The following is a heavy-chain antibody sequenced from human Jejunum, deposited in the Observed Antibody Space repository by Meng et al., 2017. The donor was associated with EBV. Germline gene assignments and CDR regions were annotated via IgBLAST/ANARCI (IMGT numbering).Heavy chain of an antibody. CDR2: TYSSANT. Sequence: QRQLQEPGPGLVKPSETLPITSNGSGASMNDRNYFWAWIRQPPGKGLEWIGNTYSSANTYSNPSLKSRVTISVDTSKNQFSLKLSSVTAADTAVYYCARSVSSGYSTWLDPWGQGTLVTVSS. CDR3: ARSVSSGYSTWLDP. D-gene: IGHD3-22*01. J-gene: IGHJ5*02. CDR1: GASMNDRNYF. V-gene: IGHV4-39*07.